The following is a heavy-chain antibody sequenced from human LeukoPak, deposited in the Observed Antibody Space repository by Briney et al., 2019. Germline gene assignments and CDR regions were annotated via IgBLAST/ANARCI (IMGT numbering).Heavy chain of an antibody. Sequence: SETLSLTCTVSGGSISSSSYYWGWLRQPPGTGLEWIASIYYSGSTYYNPSLKSRVTISVDTSKDQFSLKLSSVTAADTAVYYCAREYGSGVDYWGQGTLVTVSS. CDR2: IYYSGST. CDR3: AREYGSGVDY. J-gene: IGHJ4*02. CDR1: GGSISSSSYY. D-gene: IGHD3-10*01. V-gene: IGHV4-39*07.